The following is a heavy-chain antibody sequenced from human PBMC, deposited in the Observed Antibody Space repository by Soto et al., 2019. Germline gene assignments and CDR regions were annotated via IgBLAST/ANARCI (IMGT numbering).Heavy chain of an antibody. J-gene: IGHJ4*02. D-gene: IGHD1-26*01. CDR2: FDPEDGET. Sequence: ASVKVSCKVSCAPHTELTMHWVRQAPGKGLEWMGGFDPEDGETIYAQKFQGRVTMTEDTSTDTAYMELSSLRSEDTAVYYCATLWGGSYGGVDYWGQGTLVTVSS. CDR1: CAPHTELT. V-gene: IGHV1-24*01. CDR3: ATLWGGSYGGVDY.